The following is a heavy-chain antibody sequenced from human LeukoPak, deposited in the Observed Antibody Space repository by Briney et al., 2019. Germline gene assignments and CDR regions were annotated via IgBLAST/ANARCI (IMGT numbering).Heavy chain of an antibody. CDR1: GFTFSSYS. V-gene: IGHV3-21*01. D-gene: IGHD4-17*01. J-gene: IGHJ4*02. CDR2: ISSSSSYI. Sequence: GGSLRLSCAASGFTFSSYSINWVRQAPGKGLEWVSSISSSSSYIYYADSVKGRFTISRDNAKNSLYLQMNSLRAADTAVYWCARESGGASFYYWGQGTLVTVSS. CDR3: ARESGGASFYY.